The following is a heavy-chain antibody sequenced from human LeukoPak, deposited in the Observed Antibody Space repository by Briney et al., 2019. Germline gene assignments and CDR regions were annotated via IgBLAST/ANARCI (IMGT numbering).Heavy chain of an antibody. D-gene: IGHD5-12*01. CDR1: GYTYTSYG. Sequence: ASVKVSCKASGYTYTSYGISWVRQAPGQGLEWMGCISAYNGNTNYAQKLQGRVTMTTDTSTSTAYMELRSLRSDDTAVYYCARELAVATITGYYGMDVWGQGTTVTVSS. V-gene: IGHV1-18*01. CDR3: ARELAVATITGYYGMDV. CDR2: ISAYNGNT. J-gene: IGHJ6*02.